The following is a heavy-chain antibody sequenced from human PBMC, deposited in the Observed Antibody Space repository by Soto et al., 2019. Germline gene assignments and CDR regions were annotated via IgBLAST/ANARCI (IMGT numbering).Heavy chain of an antibody. CDR1: GGSISTGGYY. Sequence: QVQLQESGPGLVKPSQTLSLTCTVSGGSISTGGYYWNWIRQHPGKGLEWNGYFYYSGSTYYIPSLKSRVTISVNTSKNQFSLKLSSVTAADTAVYYCARSVFPWGQGTLVTVSS. J-gene: IGHJ5*02. CDR3: ARSVFP. V-gene: IGHV4-31*03. CDR2: FYYSGST.